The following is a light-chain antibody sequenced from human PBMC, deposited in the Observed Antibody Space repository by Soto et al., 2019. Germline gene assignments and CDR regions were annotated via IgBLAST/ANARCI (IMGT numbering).Light chain of an antibody. J-gene: IGKJ1*01. CDR2: GAS. CDR1: QSLSSN. CDR3: QQYNIWPWT. Sequence: VLTQSPATLSVSPGERAAVSCRASQSLSSNLAWYQQEPGQAPRLLSIGASDRVTCIPARFSGRGSGTECTLSISSLQSDEFAVYYCQQYNIWPWTFGQGTKVDI. V-gene: IGKV3-15*01.